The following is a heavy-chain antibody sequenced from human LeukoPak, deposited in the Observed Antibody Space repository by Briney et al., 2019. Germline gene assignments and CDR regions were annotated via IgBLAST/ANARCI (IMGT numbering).Heavy chain of an antibody. V-gene: IGHV3-48*01. CDR3: ARGGAARPDY. Sequence: GGSLRLSCAASGFTFNDYGMNWVRPPPGEGLEWVSYISSSSSSKQYADSVKGRFTISRDNAKNSLYLQMNSLRAEDSAVYYCARGGAARPDYWGQGTKVTVSS. CDR1: GFTFNDYG. CDR2: ISSSSSSK. J-gene: IGHJ4*02. D-gene: IGHD6-6*01.